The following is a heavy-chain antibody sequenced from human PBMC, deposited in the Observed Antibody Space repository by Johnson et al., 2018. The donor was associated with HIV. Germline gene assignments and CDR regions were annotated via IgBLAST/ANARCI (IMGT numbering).Heavy chain of an antibody. CDR2: ISYDGSNK. V-gene: IGHV3-30*18. J-gene: IGHJ3*02. D-gene: IGHD1-26*01. CDR1: GFTFSSYW. CDR3: AKSGSYPRFGAFDI. Sequence: QVQLVESGGGFVQPGGSLRLSCSASGFTFSSYWMALVRQAPGKGLEWVALISYDGSNKYYADSVKGRFTISRDNSKNTLYLQMNSLRAEDTAVYYFAKSGSYPRFGAFDIWGQGTMVTVSS.